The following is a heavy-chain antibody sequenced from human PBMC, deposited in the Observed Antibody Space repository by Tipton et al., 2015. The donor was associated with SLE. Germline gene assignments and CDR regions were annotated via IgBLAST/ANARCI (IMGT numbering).Heavy chain of an antibody. CDR3: TRWDPKWYFDL. V-gene: IGHV3-49*04. Sequence: SLRLSCTASGFTFGDYAMSWVRQAPGKGLEWVGFIRSKAYGGTTEYAASVKGRFTISRDDSKSIAYLQMNSLKTEDTAVYYCTRWDPKWYFDLWGRGTLVTVSS. CDR1: GFTFGDYA. D-gene: IGHD1-26*01. CDR2: IRSKAYGGTT. J-gene: IGHJ2*01.